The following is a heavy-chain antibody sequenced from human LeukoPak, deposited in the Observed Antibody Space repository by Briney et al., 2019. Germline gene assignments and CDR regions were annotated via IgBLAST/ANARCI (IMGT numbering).Heavy chain of an antibody. J-gene: IGHJ5*02. D-gene: IGHD3-10*02. CDR3: TTDPVRGVMQSGNWFHP. CDR2: IKSKTDGGTT. V-gene: IGHV3-15*01. CDR1: GFTFSHAC. Sequence: GGSLRLSCAASGFTFSHACMSWIRQAPGKGLEWVGRIKSKTDGGTTDYAAPVKGRFTISRDDSKNMVYLQMNSLKTEDTAVYYCTTDPVRGVMQSGNWFHPWGQGTLVTVSS.